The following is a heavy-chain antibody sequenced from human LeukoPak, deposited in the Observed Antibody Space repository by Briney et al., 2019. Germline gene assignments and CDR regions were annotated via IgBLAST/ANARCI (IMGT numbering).Heavy chain of an antibody. D-gene: IGHD3-22*01. CDR2: ISSGSSYI. Sequence: GGSLRLSCAASGFTFSSYIMNWVRQAPGKGLEWVSSISSGSSYIYYADSVKGRFTISRDNAKNSLYLQMNSLRAEDTAVYYCARDWGYYDSSGYYYPYYFDYWGQGTLVTVSS. V-gene: IGHV3-21*01. J-gene: IGHJ4*02. CDR3: ARDWGYYDSSGYYYPYYFDY. CDR1: GFTFSSYI.